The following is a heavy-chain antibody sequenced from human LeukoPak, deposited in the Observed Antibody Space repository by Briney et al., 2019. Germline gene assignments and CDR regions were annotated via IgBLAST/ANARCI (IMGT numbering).Heavy chain of an antibody. J-gene: IGHJ5*02. CDR2: MNPNSGNT. D-gene: IGHD2-2*01. CDR1: GYTFTSYD. V-gene: IGHV1-8*03. CDR3: ARLGQPAASRNWFDP. Sequence: ASVKVSCKASGYTFTSYDINWVRQATGQGLEWMGWMNPNSGNTGYAQKFQGRVTITRNTSISTAYMELSSLRSEDTAVYYCARLGQPAASRNWFDPWGQGTLVTVSS.